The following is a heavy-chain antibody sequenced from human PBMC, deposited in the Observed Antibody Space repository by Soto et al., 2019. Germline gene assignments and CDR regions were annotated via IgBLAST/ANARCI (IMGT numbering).Heavy chain of an antibody. Sequence: QVQLVESGGGVVQPGRSLRLSCAASGFTFSSYAMHWVRQAPGKGLEWVAVISYDGSNKYYADSVKGRFTIFRDNSKNTVYLQRYSLRAEDTAVYYCAGDGAGDRRNWYFDLWGRGTLVTVSS. V-gene: IGHV3-30-3*01. CDR1: GFTFSSYA. CDR2: ISYDGSNK. D-gene: IGHD3-16*01. J-gene: IGHJ2*01. CDR3: AGDGAGDRRNWYFDL.